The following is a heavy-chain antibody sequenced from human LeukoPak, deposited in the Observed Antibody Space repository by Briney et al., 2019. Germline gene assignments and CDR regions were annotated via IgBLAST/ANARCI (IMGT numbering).Heavy chain of an antibody. J-gene: IGHJ2*01. V-gene: IGHV1-18*01. CDR1: GYIFINYG. CDR2: ISAYSGNK. CDR3: ARYGDYAPRYFDL. D-gene: IGHD4-17*01. Sequence: ASVKVSCKASGYIFINYGICWVRQAPGQGVEWMGWISAYSGNKNYAQKFQGRVTMTTDTSTSTAYMDLTSLRSDDTAVYYCARYGDYAPRYFDLWGRGTLVTVSS.